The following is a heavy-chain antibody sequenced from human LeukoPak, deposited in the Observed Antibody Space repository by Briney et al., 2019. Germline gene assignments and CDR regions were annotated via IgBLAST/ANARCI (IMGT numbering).Heavy chain of an antibody. CDR2: ISLSGTI. CDR1: GGSLRNYF. Sequence: TPALTLPCSGGSLRNYFWAGVRQPPGKGLEGVGEISLSGTIKYNPSLKSRVTISVDTSKNQFSLKLSTVTAADTAVYYCALSTTTVTTRTLDYWGQGALVIVSS. V-gene: IGHV4-34*01. J-gene: IGHJ4*02. CDR3: ALSTTTVTTRTLDY. D-gene: IGHD4-17*01.